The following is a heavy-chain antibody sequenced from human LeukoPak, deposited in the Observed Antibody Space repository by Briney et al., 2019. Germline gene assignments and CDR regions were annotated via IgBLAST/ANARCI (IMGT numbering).Heavy chain of an antibody. J-gene: IGHJ6*02. D-gene: IGHD6-6*01. CDR2: INPNSGGT. CDR3: ARFAIVARQYYYYYGMDV. Sequence: GASVKVSCKASGYTFTGYYMHWVRQAPGQGLEWMGWINPNSGGTNYAQKFQGRVTMTRDTSISTAYMELSRLRSDDTAVYYCARFAIVARQYYYYYGMDVWGQGTTVTVSS. V-gene: IGHV1-2*02. CDR1: GYTFTGYY.